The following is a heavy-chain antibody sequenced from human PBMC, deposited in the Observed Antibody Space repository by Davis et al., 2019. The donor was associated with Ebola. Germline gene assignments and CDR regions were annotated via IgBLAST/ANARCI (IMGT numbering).Heavy chain of an antibody. V-gene: IGHV3-48*03. CDR1: GFNFNTYE. Sequence: GESLKISCAASGFNFNTYEMNWVRQAPGKGLEWVAYISTTSSAIYYADSVKARFTISRDNAKKSLFLQMNSLRVEDTAVYYCASGDYGSVNYYGMDVWGQGTTVTVSS. D-gene: IGHD4-17*01. J-gene: IGHJ6*02. CDR2: ISTTSSAI. CDR3: ASGDYGSVNYYGMDV.